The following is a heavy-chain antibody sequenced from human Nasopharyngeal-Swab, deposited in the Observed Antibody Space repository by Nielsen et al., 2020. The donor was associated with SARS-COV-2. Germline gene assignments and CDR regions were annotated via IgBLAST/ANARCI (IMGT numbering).Heavy chain of an antibody. V-gene: IGHV3-9*01. CDR1: GFPFDDYA. Sequence: GGSLRLSCVASGFPFDDYAMSWVRLLPGRGLQSVAGITWNSGNIGYAASVKGRFTVSRDNADNSLFLQMDSLRPEDTAFYYCAKSLYTSTWSYYFDIWGQGSMVTVSS. CDR2: ITWNSGNI. D-gene: IGHD6-13*01. CDR3: AKSLYTSTWSYYFDI. J-gene: IGHJ4*02.